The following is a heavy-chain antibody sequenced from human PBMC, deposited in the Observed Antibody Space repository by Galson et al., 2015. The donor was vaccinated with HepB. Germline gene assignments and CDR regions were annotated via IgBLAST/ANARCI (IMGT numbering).Heavy chain of an antibody. D-gene: IGHD3-10*01. V-gene: IGHV5-10-1*01. CDR3: AGLITMVRGVIVAFDI. CDR2: IDPSDSYT. Sequence: SGAEVKKPGESLRISCKGSGYSFTSYWISWVRQMPGKGLEWMGRIDPSDSYTNYSPSFQGHVTISADKSISTAYLQWSSLKASDTAMYYCAGLITMVRGVIVAFDIWGQGTMVTVSS. CDR1: GYSFTSYW. J-gene: IGHJ3*02.